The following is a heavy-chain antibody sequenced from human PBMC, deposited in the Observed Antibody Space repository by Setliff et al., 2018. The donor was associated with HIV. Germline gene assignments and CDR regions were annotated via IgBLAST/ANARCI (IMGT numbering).Heavy chain of an antibody. D-gene: IGHD4-17*01. CDR2: IYWDDNK. Sequence: SGPTLVNPTQTLTLTCTFSGFSLSTYGVGMGWIRQPPGKALEWLSVIYWDDNKRYSPSLKSRLTISKDTSKNQVVLTMTNMDPVDTGTYFCVYRDYGGNPPRYYFDLWGQGTVVTVSS. CDR1: GFSLSTYGVG. J-gene: IGHJ4*02. V-gene: IGHV2-5*04. CDR3: VYRDYGGNPPRYYFDL.